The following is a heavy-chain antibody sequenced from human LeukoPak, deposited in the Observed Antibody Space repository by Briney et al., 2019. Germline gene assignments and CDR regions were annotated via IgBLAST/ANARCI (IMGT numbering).Heavy chain of an antibody. J-gene: IGHJ5*02. D-gene: IGHD3-9*01. CDR2: INEYGSTK. V-gene: IGHV3-7*01. Sequence: GGSLRLSCAASGFTFSNSWMTWVRQAPGKGLEWVADINEYGSTKLHVDSVKGRFTISRDNAKNSLYLQMDSLRVEDTAVYYCARRGVRYFDWLLPKGNWFDPWGQGTLVTVSS. CDR3: ARRGVRYFDWLLPKGNWFDP. CDR1: GFTFSNSW.